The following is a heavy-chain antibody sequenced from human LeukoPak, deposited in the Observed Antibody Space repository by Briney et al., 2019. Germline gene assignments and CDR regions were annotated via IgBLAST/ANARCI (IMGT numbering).Heavy chain of an antibody. CDR1: GFTFSSYW. CDR3: ARAFDSSGALEY. Sequence: PGGSLRLSCAASGFTFSSYWMHWVRQAPGKGLVWVSRINTDGSSTSYADSVKGRFTISRDNAKNTVYLQMNSLRAEDTAVYYCARAFDSSGALEYWGQGALVTVSS. J-gene: IGHJ4*02. V-gene: IGHV3-74*01. CDR2: INTDGSST. D-gene: IGHD3-22*01.